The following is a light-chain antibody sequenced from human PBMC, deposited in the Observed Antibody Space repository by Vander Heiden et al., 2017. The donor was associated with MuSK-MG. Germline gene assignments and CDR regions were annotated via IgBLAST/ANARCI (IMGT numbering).Light chain of an antibody. CDR3: QQRSNWPPT. CDR1: QSVSSY. J-gene: IGKJ2*01. CDR2: DAS. V-gene: IGKV3-11*01. Sequence: VFTQSPATLSLSPGERATLSCRASQSVSSYLAWYQQKPGQAPRLLIYDASNRATGIPARFSGSGSGTDFTLTISSLEPEDFAVYYCQQRSNWPPTFGQGTKLEIK.